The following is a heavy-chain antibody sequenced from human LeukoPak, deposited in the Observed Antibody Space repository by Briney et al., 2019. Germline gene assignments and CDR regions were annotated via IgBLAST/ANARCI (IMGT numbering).Heavy chain of an antibody. CDR1: GYTFTGYY. CDR3: ARVMYYDILTGYYNWFDP. J-gene: IGHJ5*02. V-gene: IGHV1-2*02. Sequence: GASVKVSCKASGYTFTGYYMHWVRQAPGQGLEWMGWINPDSGGTNYAQKFQGRVTMTRDTSISTAYMELSRLRSDDTAVYYCARVMYYDILTGYYNWFDPWGQGTLVTVSS. D-gene: IGHD3-9*01. CDR2: INPDSGGT.